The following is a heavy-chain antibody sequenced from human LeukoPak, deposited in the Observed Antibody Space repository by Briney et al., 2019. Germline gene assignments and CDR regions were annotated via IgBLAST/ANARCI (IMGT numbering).Heavy chain of an antibody. CDR3: SRENGGYSPT. V-gene: IGHV4-61*02. CDR1: GGSISSSSYY. Sequence: PSETLSLTCTVSGGSISSSSYYWSWLRQPAGKGLEWIGRIYTTGSTNYNPSLRSRVTMSVDTSKNQFSLKLTSVTAADTAVYYCSRENGGYSPTWGQGTLVTVSS. J-gene: IGHJ5*02. CDR2: IYTTGST. D-gene: IGHD5-18*01.